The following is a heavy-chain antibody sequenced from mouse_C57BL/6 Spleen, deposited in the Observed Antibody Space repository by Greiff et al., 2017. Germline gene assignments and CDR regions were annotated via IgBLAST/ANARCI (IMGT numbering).Heavy chain of an antibody. CDR3: ARERIYYYGSSYGNYAMDY. CDR2: IDPNSGGT. V-gene: IGHV1-72*01. D-gene: IGHD1-1*01. CDR1: GYTFTSYW. Sequence: QVQLKQPGAELVKPGASVKLSCKASGYTFTSYWMHWVKQRPGRGLEWIGRIDPNSGGTKYNEKFKSKATLTVDKPSSTAYMQLSSLTSEDSAVYYCARERIYYYGSSYGNYAMDYWGQGTSVTVSS. J-gene: IGHJ4*01.